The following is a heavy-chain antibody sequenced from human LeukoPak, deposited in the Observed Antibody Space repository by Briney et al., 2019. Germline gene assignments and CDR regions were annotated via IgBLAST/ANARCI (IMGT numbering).Heavy chain of an antibody. D-gene: IGHD1-26*01. CDR1: GYTFTGYY. CDR2: INPNSGGT. Sequence: GAAVKVSCKASGYTFTGYYMHWVRQAPGQGLEWMGWINPNSGGTNYAQKFQGRVTMTRDTSISTAYMELSRLRSDDTAVYYCARGWELLGGYFDYWGQGTLVTVSS. V-gene: IGHV1-2*02. J-gene: IGHJ4*02. CDR3: ARGWELLGGYFDY.